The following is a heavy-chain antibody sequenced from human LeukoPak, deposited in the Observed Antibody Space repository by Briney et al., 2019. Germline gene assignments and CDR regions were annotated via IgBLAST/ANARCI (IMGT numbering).Heavy chain of an antibody. Sequence: PGGSLILSCAASGFTVSSNYMSWVRQAPGKGLEWVSGIYTGGTTYYTDSVKGRFTISRDNPNNTLYLQMHSLRAEDTAVYYCARVGTTGIDFDYWGQGTLVTVSS. D-gene: IGHD1-1*01. CDR3: ARVGTTGIDFDY. V-gene: IGHV3-66*01. J-gene: IGHJ4*02. CDR2: IYTGGTT. CDR1: GFTVSSNY.